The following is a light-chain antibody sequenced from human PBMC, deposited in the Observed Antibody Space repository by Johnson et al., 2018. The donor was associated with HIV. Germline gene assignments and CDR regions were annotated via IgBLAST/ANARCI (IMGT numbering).Light chain of an antibody. V-gene: IGLV1-51*01. J-gene: IGLJ1*01. CDR2: DNN. Sequence: HSVLTQPPSVSAAPGQKVTISCSGSSSDIGNNYVSWYQQLPGTAPKLLIYDNNKRPSGIPDRFSGSKSGTSATLAITGLQTGDEADYYCGTWDTRLIAYVVRTGTKVTVL. CDR1: SSDIGNNY. CDR3: GTWDTRLIAYV.